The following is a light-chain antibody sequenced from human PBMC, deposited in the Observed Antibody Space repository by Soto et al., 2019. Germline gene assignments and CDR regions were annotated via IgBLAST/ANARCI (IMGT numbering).Light chain of an antibody. CDR2: WAS. J-gene: IGKJ1*01. CDR3: QQYYGTPRT. V-gene: IGKV4-1*01. Sequence: EIVMTQSPDSLAVSLGERATINCKSSETILYTSNNKNFLAWYQQKAGQPPKLLIYWASTRETGVPDRFSGSGSGTEFTLTINTLQAEDVAVYYCQQYYGTPRTFGQGTKVEVK. CDR1: ETILYTSNNKNF.